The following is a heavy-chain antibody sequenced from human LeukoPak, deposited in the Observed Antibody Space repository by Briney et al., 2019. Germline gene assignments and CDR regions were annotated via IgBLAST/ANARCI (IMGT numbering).Heavy chain of an antibody. CDR3: TRRGVTTPDFDY. CDR1: GFTFSGSA. V-gene: IGHV3-73*01. D-gene: IGHD4-17*01. Sequence: GGSLRLSCAASGFTFSGSAMHWVRQASGKGLEWVGRIRSKANSYATAYAASVKGRFTISRDDSKNTAYLQMNSLKTGDTAVYYCTRRGVTTPDFDYWGQGTLVTLSS. J-gene: IGHJ4*02. CDR2: IRSKANSYAT.